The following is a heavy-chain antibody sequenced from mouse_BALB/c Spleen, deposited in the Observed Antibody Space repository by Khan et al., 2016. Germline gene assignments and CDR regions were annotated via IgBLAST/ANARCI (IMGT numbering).Heavy chain of an antibody. V-gene: IGHV5-6-3*01. CDR1: GFTFSTYG. CDR2: ITTKAGST. J-gene: IGHJ2*01. D-gene: IGHD2-14*01. CDR3: ARESCRYEFDY. Sequence: EVQLVESGGGLVQPGGSLKLSCAASGFTFSTYGMSWVRQTPEKRLEWVATITTKAGSTSYQDRVKGRFTISRDNAKNNPYLNMSSLKSEDTAMYYCARESCRYEFDYWGQGTTLTVSS.